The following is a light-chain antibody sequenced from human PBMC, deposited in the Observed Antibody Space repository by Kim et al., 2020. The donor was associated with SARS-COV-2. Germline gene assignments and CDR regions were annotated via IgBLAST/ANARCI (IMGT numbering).Light chain of an antibody. V-gene: IGLV1-40*01. CDR1: SSNIGANYD. Sequence: RVTISCTGSSSNIGANYDVHWYQKLPGTAPKLLIYGISNRPSGVPDRFSGSKSGTSASLAITGLQAEDEADYYCQSYDSSLSAVVFGGGTQLTVL. CDR2: GIS. CDR3: QSYDSSLSAVV. J-gene: IGLJ2*01.